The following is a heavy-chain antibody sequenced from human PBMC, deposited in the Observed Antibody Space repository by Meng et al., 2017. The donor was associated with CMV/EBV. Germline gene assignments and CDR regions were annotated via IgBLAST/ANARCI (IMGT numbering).Heavy chain of an antibody. Sequence: LSLTCAASGFTFSSYAMHWVRRAPGKGLEWVAVISYDGSNKYYADSVKGRFTISRDNSKNTLYLQMNSLRAEDTAVYYCARDRGGYCSSTSCYTYYYYGMDVWGQGTTVTVSS. CDR3: ARDRGGYCSSTSCYTYYYYGMDV. CDR1: GFTFSSYA. J-gene: IGHJ6*02. CDR2: ISYDGSNK. D-gene: IGHD2-2*02. V-gene: IGHV3-30-3*01.